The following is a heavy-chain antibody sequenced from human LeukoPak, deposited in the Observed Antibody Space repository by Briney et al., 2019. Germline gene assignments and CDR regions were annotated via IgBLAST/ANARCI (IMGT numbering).Heavy chain of an antibody. CDR3: ARHSLQQMNYFDY. CDR2: IYYSGST. CDR1: GGSFSSSSYY. D-gene: IGHD6-13*01. Sequence: SETLSPTCTVSGGSFSSSSYYWGWIRQPPGKGLEWIGSIYYSGSTFYNPSLKSRVTISLDTSKNQFSLKLSSVTAADTAVYYCARHSLQQMNYFDYWGQGTLVTVSS. V-gene: IGHV4-39*01. J-gene: IGHJ4*02.